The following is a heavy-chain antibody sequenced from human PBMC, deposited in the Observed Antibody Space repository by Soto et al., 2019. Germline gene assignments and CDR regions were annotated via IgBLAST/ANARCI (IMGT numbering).Heavy chain of an antibody. Sequence: SVNVSCKASGGPFNTYAISWVRQVPGQGLEWMGRIIPMFGTPKYAQKFQGRVRITADGSTSTANVELSSLTSGDTAVYYCVRVARDYYSNNAYNWFDRWGKGKMVTV. J-gene: IGHJ5*02. CDR3: VRVARDYYSNNAYNWFDR. D-gene: IGHD4-4*01. CDR2: IIPMFGTP. CDR1: GGPFNTYA. V-gene: IGHV1-69*13.